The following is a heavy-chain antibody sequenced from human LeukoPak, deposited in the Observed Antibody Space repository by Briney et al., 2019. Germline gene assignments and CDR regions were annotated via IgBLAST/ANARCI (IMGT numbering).Heavy chain of an antibody. Sequence: QTGGSLRLSCAASGFTFSSYWMSWVRQAPGKGLEWVPNIKQDGSEKYYVDSVKDRFTISRDNAKNSLYLQMNSLRAEDTAVYYCARELIFGVVILGILNWFDLWGQGTLVTVSS. D-gene: IGHD3-3*01. CDR1: GFTFSSYW. CDR2: IKQDGSEK. V-gene: IGHV3-7*01. J-gene: IGHJ5*02. CDR3: ARELIFGVVILGILNWFDL.